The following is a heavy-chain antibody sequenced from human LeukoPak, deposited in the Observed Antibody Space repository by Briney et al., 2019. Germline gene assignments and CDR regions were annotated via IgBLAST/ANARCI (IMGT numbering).Heavy chain of an antibody. CDR2: IYDSGST. V-gene: IGHV4-59*08. D-gene: IGHD2-15*01. Sequence: SETLSLTCTVSGGAISSYYWSWIRQPPGKGLEWIGYIYDSGSTNYNPSLKSRVTISVDTSKNQFSLKLSSVIVTDTAVYYCARNPGYCSGGSCYWYFGFWGRGTLVTVSS. CDR1: GGAISSYY. J-gene: IGHJ2*01. CDR3: ARNPGYCSGGSCYWYFGF.